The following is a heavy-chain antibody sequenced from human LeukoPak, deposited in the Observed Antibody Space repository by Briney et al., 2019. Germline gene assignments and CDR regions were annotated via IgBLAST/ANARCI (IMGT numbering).Heavy chain of an antibody. CDR2: IYPGDSDT. Sequence: GESLKISFKGSGYSFTSYWVGWVRPMPGKGLEWMGIIYPGDSDTRYSPSFQGQVTISADKSISTAYLQWSSLKASDTAVYYCASSIIRGGYYYYMDVWGKGTTVTVSS. D-gene: IGHD3-10*01. CDR1: GYSFTSYW. V-gene: IGHV5-51*01. J-gene: IGHJ6*03. CDR3: ASSIIRGGYYYYMDV.